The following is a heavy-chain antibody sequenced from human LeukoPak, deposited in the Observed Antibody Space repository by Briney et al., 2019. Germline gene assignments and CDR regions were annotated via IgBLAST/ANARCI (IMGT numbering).Heavy chain of an antibody. CDR3: ARDRGAYSYEPPGY. Sequence: PGGSLRLSCAASGFTFSSYSMNWVRQAPGKGLEWVSYISSSSSNIYYADSVKGRFTISRDNAKNSLYLQMNSLRVEDTAVYYCARDRGAYSYEPPGYWGQGTLVTVSS. D-gene: IGHD5-18*01. CDR2: ISSSSSNI. V-gene: IGHV3-48*04. CDR1: GFTFSSYS. J-gene: IGHJ4*02.